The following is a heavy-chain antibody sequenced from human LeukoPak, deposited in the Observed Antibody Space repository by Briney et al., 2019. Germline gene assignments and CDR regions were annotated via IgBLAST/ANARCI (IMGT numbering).Heavy chain of an antibody. J-gene: IGHJ4*02. CDR2: IYYSGST. CDR3: ARHIKQLVLPEVLDY. Sequence: PSETLSLTCTVSGGSISSSSYYWGWIRQPPGKGLEWIGCIYYSGSTYYNPSLKSRVTISVDTSKNQFSLKLSSVTAADTAVYYCARHIKQLVLPEVLDYWGQGTLVTVSS. V-gene: IGHV4-39*01. D-gene: IGHD6-6*01. CDR1: GGSISSSSYY.